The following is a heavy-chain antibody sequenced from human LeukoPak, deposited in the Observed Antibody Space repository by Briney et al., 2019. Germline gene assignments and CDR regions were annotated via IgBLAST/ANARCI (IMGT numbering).Heavy chain of an antibody. CDR1: GFTVSSNY. V-gene: IGHV3-66*01. Sequence: GGSLRLSCAASGFTVSSNYMSWVRQAPGKGLEWVSVIYSGGSTYYADSVKGRFTISRDNSKNTLYLQMNSLRAEDTAVYYCARANYYGSGSFDYWSQGTLVTVSS. D-gene: IGHD3-10*01. J-gene: IGHJ4*02. CDR2: IYSGGST. CDR3: ARANYYGSGSFDY.